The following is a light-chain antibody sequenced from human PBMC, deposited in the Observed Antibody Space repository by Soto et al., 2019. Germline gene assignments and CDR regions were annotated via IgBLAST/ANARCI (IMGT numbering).Light chain of an antibody. V-gene: IGLV2-14*01. CDR1: SSDVGGYNY. CDR3: SSYTGSSTYV. CDR2: EVS. Sequence: QSVLTQPASVSGSPGQSITISCTGTSSDVGGYNYVSWYQHHPGKAPKLMIFEVSNRPSGVSNRFSGSKSGNTASLTISGLQAEDEGDYYCSSYTGSSTYVFGSGTKSPS. J-gene: IGLJ1*01.